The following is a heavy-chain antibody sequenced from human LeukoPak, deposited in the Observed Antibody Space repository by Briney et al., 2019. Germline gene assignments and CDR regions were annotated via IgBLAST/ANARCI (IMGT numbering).Heavy chain of an antibody. CDR1: GYTFTGYY. Sequence: RASVKVSCKASGYTFTGYYMHWVRQAPGQGLEWMGWINPNSGGTNYAQKFQGRVTTTRDTSISTAYMELSRLRSDDTAVYYCARAGIAAAGKPRHFDYWGQGTLVTVSS. CDR3: ARAGIAAAGKPRHFDY. J-gene: IGHJ4*02. D-gene: IGHD6-13*01. V-gene: IGHV1-2*02. CDR2: INPNSGGT.